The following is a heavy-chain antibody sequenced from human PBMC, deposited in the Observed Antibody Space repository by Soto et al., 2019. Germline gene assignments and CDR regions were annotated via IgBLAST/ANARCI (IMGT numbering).Heavy chain of an antibody. V-gene: IGHV3-30*04. CDR3: AKSGWYGDFDSWFDP. CDR1: GFTFSSYA. D-gene: IGHD4-17*01. CDR2: ISSDGNNK. J-gene: IGHJ5*02. Sequence: QEHLVESGGGVVQPGRSLRLSCVASGFTFSSYAMYWVRQAPGKGMELVAAISSDGNNKYYTDSVKGRFTISRDNSQNTLYLTVNSLRREDTAVYYCAKSGWYGDFDSWFDPWGQGTLVTVSS.